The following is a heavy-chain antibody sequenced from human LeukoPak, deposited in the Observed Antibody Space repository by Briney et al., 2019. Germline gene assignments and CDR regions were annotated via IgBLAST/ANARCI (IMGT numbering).Heavy chain of an antibody. D-gene: IGHD3-10*01. V-gene: IGHV4-59*01. CDR3: ARSDYHNSGSHTVFDAFDI. J-gene: IGHJ3*02. CDR1: GGSISRYY. CDR2: IDDSGNT. Sequence: SETLSLTCTVSGGSISRYYWSWIRRPPGKGLEWIGYIDDSGNTNYNPSLKSQVTISVDKSKNQFSLRLSFVTAADTAMYYCARSDYHNSGSHTVFDAFDIWGQGTRVTVSS.